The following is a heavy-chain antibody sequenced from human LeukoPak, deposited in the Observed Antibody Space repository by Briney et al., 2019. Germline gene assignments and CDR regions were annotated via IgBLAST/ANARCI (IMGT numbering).Heavy chain of an antibody. D-gene: IGHD6-13*01. CDR1: GGSIGSHY. CDR3: ARGRGIAAGGHYYYMDV. Sequence: PSETLSLTCTVSGGSIGSHYWTWIRQTPGKGLEWIGYVYDIGSTKYNPSLKSRVTISVDTSKNQFSLKLSSVTAADTAVYYCARGRGIAAGGHYYYMDVWGKGTTVTVSS. CDR2: VYDIGST. V-gene: IGHV4-59*11. J-gene: IGHJ6*03.